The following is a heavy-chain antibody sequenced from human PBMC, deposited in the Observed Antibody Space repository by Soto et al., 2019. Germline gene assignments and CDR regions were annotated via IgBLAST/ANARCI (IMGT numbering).Heavy chain of an antibody. D-gene: IGHD1-1*01. CDR1: GFTFSSYA. V-gene: IGHV3-23*01. J-gene: IGHJ4*02. CDR2: ISGSGGST. Sequence: EVQLLESGGGLVQPGGSLRLSCAASGFTFSSYAMSWVRQAPGKGLEWVSAISGSGGSTYYADSVKGRFTISRDNSKNTRYLQMNSLRAEDTAVYYCAKDREMATTGGYWGQGTLVTVSS. CDR3: AKDREMATTGGY.